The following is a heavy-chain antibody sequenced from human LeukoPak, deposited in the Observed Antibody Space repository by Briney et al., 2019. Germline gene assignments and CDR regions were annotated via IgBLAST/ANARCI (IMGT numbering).Heavy chain of an antibody. J-gene: IGHJ4*02. V-gene: IGHV3-30*02. Sequence: GGSLRLSCAASGFTFSSYGMHWVRQAPGKGLEWVTFIQYDGSNKYYADAVKGRFTISRDNSKNTVYLQMNSLRTEDTAVYYCARSLTMVRAYDYWGQGTLVTVSS. CDR1: GFTFSSYG. CDR3: ARSLTMVRAYDY. CDR2: IQYDGSNK. D-gene: IGHD3-10*01.